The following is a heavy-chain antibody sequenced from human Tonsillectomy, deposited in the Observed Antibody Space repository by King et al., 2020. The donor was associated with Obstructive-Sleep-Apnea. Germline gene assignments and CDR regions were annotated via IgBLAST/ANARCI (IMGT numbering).Heavy chain of an antibody. D-gene: IGHD2-2*01. V-gene: IGHV4-59*01. J-gene: IGHJ4*02. Sequence: VQLQESGPGLVKPSETLSLTCTVSGGSISSYYWSWIRQPPGKGLEWIGYIYYSGSTNYNPSLKSRVTISVDTSKNQFSLKLSSVTAADTAVYYCARDGGCSSTSCLFRRPYYFDYWGQGTLVTVSS. CDR3: ARDGGCSSTSCLFRRPYYFDY. CDR1: GGSISSYY. CDR2: IYYSGST.